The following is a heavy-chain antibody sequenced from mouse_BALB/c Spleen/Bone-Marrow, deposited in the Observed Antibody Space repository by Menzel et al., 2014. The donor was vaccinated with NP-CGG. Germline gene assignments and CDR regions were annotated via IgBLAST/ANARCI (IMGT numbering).Heavy chain of an antibody. D-gene: IGHD2-3*01. CDR3: ARALGDGYYYAMTT. CDR2: IDPSDSET. V-gene: IGHV1-69*02. J-gene: IGHJ4*01. CDR1: GYTFTSYW. Sequence: QVQLQQSGAELVKPGAPVKLSCKASGYTFTSYWMNWVKQRPGRGLEWIGRIDPSDSETHYNQRFKDKATLTVDKSSSTAYIQLSSLTSEDAAVYYCARALGDGYYYAMTTGVKEPQSPSPQ.